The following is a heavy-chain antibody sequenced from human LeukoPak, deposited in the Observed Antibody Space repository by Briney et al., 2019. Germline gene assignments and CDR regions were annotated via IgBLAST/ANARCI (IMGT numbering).Heavy chain of an antibody. Sequence: AETLSLTCAVYGGSFSGYYWSWIRQRPGKGLEWIGEINHSGSTNYNPSPKSRVTISVDTSKNQFSLKLSSVTAADTAVYYCARVPIYWFDPWGQGTLVTVSS. J-gene: IGHJ5*02. CDR1: GGSFSGYY. V-gene: IGHV4-34*01. CDR2: INHSGST. CDR3: ARVPIYWFDP. D-gene: IGHD3-3*01.